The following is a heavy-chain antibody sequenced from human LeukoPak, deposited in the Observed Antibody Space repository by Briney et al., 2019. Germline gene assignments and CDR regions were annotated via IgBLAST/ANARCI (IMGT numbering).Heavy chain of an antibody. D-gene: IGHD6-19*01. CDR1: GYSFTTYW. V-gene: IGHV5-10-1*01. Sequence: PGESLKISCKGSGYSFTTYWISWVRQMPGKGLEWMGRIDPSDSYADYSPSFQGHVTISADKSISTAYLQWSSLKASDTAMYYCARWYSSGWYYFDYWGQRTLVTVSS. CDR2: IDPSDSYA. J-gene: IGHJ4*02. CDR3: ARWYSSGWYYFDY.